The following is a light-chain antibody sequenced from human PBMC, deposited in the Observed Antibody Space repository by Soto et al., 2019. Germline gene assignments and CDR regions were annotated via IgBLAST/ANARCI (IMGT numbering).Light chain of an antibody. J-gene: IGLJ1*01. CDR1: RNDVGYYNF. V-gene: IGLV2-11*01. CDR2: DVR. Sequence: QSALTQPRSVSGSPGQSVTISCTGTRNDVGYYNFISWYQQHPGKAPKLLIYDVRKRPSGVPDRFSGSKSGNTASLTISGLQDEDEADYYCCSYAGTYTYVFGPGTKLTVL. CDR3: CSYAGTYTYV.